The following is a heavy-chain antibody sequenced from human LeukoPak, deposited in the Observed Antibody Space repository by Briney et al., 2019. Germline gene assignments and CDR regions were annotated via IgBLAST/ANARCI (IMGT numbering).Heavy chain of an antibody. D-gene: IGHD2-2*01. J-gene: IGHJ4*02. Sequence: GASVKVSCKASGYTFTSYGISWVRQAPGQGLEWKGWISAYNGNTNYAQKLQGRVTMTTDTSTSTAYMELRSLRSDDTAVYYCARVGLGYCSSTSCYFDYWGQGTLVTVSS. V-gene: IGHV1-18*01. CDR2: ISAYNGNT. CDR1: GYTFTSYG. CDR3: ARVGLGYCSSTSCYFDY.